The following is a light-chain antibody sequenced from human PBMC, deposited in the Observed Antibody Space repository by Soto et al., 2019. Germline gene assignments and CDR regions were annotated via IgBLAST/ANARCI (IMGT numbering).Light chain of an antibody. Sequence: DIQLTQSQSFLSASVGDRVTITCRASQGISSYLAWYQQKPGTAPKLLIYAASTLQSGVPSRFSGSGSGTEFTLTISSLQPEDFATYYCQQLNSYPLTFGGGTKVEIK. CDR3: QQLNSYPLT. CDR1: QGISSY. CDR2: AAS. V-gene: IGKV1-9*01. J-gene: IGKJ4*01.